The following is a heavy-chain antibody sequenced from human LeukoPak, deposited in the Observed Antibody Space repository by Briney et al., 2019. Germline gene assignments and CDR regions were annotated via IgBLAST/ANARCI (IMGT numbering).Heavy chain of an antibody. J-gene: IGHJ4*02. CDR1: GFTFSSYW. CDR3: ARFARPEELIVQGGWGYYFDY. V-gene: IGHV3-7*01. Sequence: PGGSLRLSCAASGFTFSSYWMSWVRQAPGKGLEWVANIKQDGSEKYYVDSVKGRFTISRDNAKNSLYLQMNSLRAEDTAVYYCARFARPEELIVQGGWGYYFDYWGQGTLVTVSP. CDR2: IKQDGSEK. D-gene: IGHD3-22*01.